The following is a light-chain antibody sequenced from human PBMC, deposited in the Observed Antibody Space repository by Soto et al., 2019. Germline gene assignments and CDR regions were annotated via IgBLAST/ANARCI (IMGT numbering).Light chain of an antibody. CDR3: QQRSNWPAIT. V-gene: IGKV3-11*01. CDR1: QSVSSY. CDR2: DAS. Sequence: PGERAPLSCRSSQSVSSYLAWYQQKPGQAPRLLIYDASNRATGIPARFSGSGSGTDFTLTISSLEPEDFAVYYCQQRSNWPAITFGQGTRLEIK. J-gene: IGKJ5*01.